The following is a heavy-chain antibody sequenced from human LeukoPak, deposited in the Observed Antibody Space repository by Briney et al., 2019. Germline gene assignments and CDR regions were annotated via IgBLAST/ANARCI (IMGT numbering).Heavy chain of an antibody. Sequence: GGSLRLSYAASGFTFSSYGMHWVRQAPSKGLEWVAFIRYDGSNKYYADSVKGRFTISRDNSKNTLYLQMNSLRAEDTAVYYCAKEMGGSYYYYYMDVWGKGTTVTISS. D-gene: IGHD1-26*01. V-gene: IGHV3-30*02. CDR1: GFTFSSYG. CDR3: AKEMGGSYYYYYMDV. CDR2: IRYDGSNK. J-gene: IGHJ6*03.